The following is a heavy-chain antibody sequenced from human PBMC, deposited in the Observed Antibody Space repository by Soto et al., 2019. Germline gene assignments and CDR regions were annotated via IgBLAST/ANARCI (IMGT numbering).Heavy chain of an antibody. Sequence: DVQLLESGGDLVQPGGSLRLSCVASGFTFSSFAMSWVRQAPGKGLEWVSTLSGSGGDTYYADSVNGRFTISRDKSKNTLYLQMDRLRVEDTAVYYCAKRGGYDYVWKSYRPDYWGQGTLVTVSS. J-gene: IGHJ4*02. CDR2: LSGSGGDT. CDR3: AKRGGYDYVWKSYRPDY. V-gene: IGHV3-23*01. CDR1: GFTFSSFA. D-gene: IGHD3-16*02.